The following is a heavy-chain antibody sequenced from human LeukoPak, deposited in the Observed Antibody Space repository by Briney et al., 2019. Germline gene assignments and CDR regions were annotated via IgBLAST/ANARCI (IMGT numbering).Heavy chain of an antibody. CDR1: GFTFSSYS. CDR3: ARDLVVVTAIGDHDAFDI. V-gene: IGHV3-21*01. Sequence: PGGSLRLSCAASGFTFSSYSMNWVRQAPGKGLEWVSSISSSSSYIYYADSVKGRFTISRDNAKNSLYLQMNSLRAEDTAVYYCARDLVVVTAIGDHDAFDIWGQGTMVTVSS. J-gene: IGHJ3*02. CDR2: ISSSSSYI. D-gene: IGHD2-21*02.